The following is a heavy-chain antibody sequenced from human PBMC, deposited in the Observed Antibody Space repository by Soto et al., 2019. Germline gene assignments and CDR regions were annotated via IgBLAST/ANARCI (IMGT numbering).Heavy chain of an antibody. CDR1: GFTFSSYA. D-gene: IGHD6-6*01. CDR2: ISYDGSNK. V-gene: IGHV3-30-3*01. CDR3: ARETSSSGGHDYFDY. J-gene: IGHJ4*02. Sequence: PGGSLRLSCAASGFTFSSYAMHWVRQAPGKGLEWVAVISYDGSNKYYADSVKGRFTISRDNSKNTLYLQMNSLRAEDTAVYYCARETSSSGGHDYFDYWGQGTLVTVSS.